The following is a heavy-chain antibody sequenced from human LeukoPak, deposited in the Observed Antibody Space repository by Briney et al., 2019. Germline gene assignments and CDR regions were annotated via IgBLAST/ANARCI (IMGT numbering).Heavy chain of an antibody. CDR3: ARDGYDILTGYLYYFDY. CDR2: ISSSSSYI. J-gene: IGHJ4*02. Sequence: GGSLRLSCAASGFTFSSYSMNWIRQAPGKGLEWVSSISSSSSYIYYADSVKGRFTISRDNAKSSLYLQMNSLRAEDTAVYYCARDGYDILTGYLYYFDYWGQGTLVTVSS. V-gene: IGHV3-21*01. CDR1: GFTFSSYS. D-gene: IGHD3-9*01.